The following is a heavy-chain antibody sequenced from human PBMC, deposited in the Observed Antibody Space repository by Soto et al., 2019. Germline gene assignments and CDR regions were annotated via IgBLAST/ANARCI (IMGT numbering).Heavy chain of an antibody. V-gene: IGHV4-34*01. D-gene: IGHD2-15*01. J-gene: IGHJ5*02. CDR1: GGSFRGCY. CDR3: ARGRVVVVAARHYNWFDP. Sequence: SETLSLTCTAYGGSFRGCYGSWIRQPPGKGLEWIGEINHSGSTNYNPSLKSRVTISVDTSKNQFSLKLSSVTAADTAVYYCARGRVVVVAARHYNWFDPWGQGTLVTVS. CDR2: INHSGST.